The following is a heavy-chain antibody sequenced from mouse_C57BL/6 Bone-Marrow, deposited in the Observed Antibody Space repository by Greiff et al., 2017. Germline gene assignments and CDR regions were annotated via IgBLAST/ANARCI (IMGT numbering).Heavy chain of an antibody. J-gene: IGHJ4*01. CDR1: GYTFTSYW. Sequence: VQLQQPGAELVKPGASVKLSCKASGYTFTSYWLHWVKQRPGQGLEWIGLIHPNSGSTNYNEKFKSKATLTVDKSSSTAYMQLSSLTSEDSAVYYCAREVIVTTRYYAMYYWGQGTSVTVSS. CDR2: IHPNSGST. V-gene: IGHV1-64*01. D-gene: IGHD2-5*01. CDR3: AREVIVTTRYYAMYY.